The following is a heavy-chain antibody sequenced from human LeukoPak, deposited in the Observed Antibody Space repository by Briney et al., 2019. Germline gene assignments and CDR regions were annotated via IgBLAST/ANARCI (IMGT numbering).Heavy chain of an antibody. Sequence: GGSLRLSCAASGFTVSSNYMSWVRQAPGKGLEWVSVIYSGGSTYYAESVKGRFTISRDNSNNTLYLQMNSLRAEDTAVYYCSRGGVPNWFDPGGQGTLVTVSS. V-gene: IGHV3-53*01. D-gene: IGHD6-6*01. CDR2: IYSGGST. CDR1: GFTVSSNY. CDR3: SRGGVPNWFDP. J-gene: IGHJ5*02.